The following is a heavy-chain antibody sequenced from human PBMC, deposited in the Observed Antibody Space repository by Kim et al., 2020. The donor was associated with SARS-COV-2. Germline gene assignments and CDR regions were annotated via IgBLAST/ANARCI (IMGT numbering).Heavy chain of an antibody. Sequence: SPSFQGQVTISADKSISTAYLQWSSLKASDTAMYYCARLQGRVEQWLVHYWGQGTLVTVSS. CDR3: ARLQGRVEQWLVHY. D-gene: IGHD6-19*01. J-gene: IGHJ4*02. V-gene: IGHV5-51*01.